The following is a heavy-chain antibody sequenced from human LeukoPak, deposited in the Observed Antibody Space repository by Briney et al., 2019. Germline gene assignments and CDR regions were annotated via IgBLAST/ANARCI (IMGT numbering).Heavy chain of an antibody. D-gene: IGHD6-13*01. J-gene: IGHJ4*02. V-gene: IGHV1-8*01. Sequence: ASVKVSCKASGYTFTSYDINWVRQATGQGLEWMGWMNPNSGNTGYAQKFRGRVTMTRNTSISTAYMELSSLRSEDTAVYYCVREGSSRRSGDDYWGQGTLVTVSS. CDR2: MNPNSGNT. CDR1: GYTFTSYD. CDR3: VREGSSRRSGDDY.